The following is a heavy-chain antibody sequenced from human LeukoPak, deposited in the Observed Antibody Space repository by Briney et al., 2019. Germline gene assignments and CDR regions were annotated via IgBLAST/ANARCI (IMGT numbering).Heavy chain of an antibody. CDR2: ISGSGGST. J-gene: IGHJ4*02. D-gene: IGHD5-18*01. V-gene: IGHV3-23*01. Sequence: GGSLRLSCAASGFTFSSYAMSWVRQAPGKGLEWVSAISGSGGSTYYADSVKGRFTISRDNSKNTLYLQMNSLRAKDTAVYYCAKDSGYSYGLADYWGQGTLVTVSS. CDR1: GFTFSSYA. CDR3: AKDSGYSYGLADY.